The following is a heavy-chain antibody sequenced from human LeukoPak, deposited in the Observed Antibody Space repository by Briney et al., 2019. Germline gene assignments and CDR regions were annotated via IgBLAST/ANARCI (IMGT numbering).Heavy chain of an antibody. CDR1: GFIFASSG. J-gene: IGHJ6*02. CDR3: ARAVAGPWDYYYGMDV. D-gene: IGHD6-19*01. CDR2: ISYDGSNK. V-gene: IGHV3-30-3*01. Sequence: PGRSLRLSCAASGFIFASSGLDWARLDPGNGMGWEVVISYDGSNKYYADSVKGRITISRDNSKNTLYLQMNSLRAEDTAVYYCARAVAGPWDYYYGMDVWGQGTTVTVSS.